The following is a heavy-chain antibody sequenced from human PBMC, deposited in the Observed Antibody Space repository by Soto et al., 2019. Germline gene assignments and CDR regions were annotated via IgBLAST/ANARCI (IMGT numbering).Heavy chain of an antibody. Sequence: GGSLRLSCAASGFTFSSYSMNWVRQAPGKGLEWVSSISSSSSYIYYADSVKGRFTISRDNAKNSLYLQMNSLRAEDTAVYYCARDKLVDWGSDGMDVWGQGTTVTVSS. CDR2: ISSSSSYI. D-gene: IGHD7-27*01. J-gene: IGHJ6*02. CDR1: GFTFSSYS. V-gene: IGHV3-21*01. CDR3: ARDKLVDWGSDGMDV.